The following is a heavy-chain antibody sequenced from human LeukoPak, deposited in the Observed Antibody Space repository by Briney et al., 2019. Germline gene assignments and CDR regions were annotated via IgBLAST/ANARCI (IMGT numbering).Heavy chain of an antibody. J-gene: IGHJ3*02. Sequence: PGGSLRLSCAAAGSTFSDYGMNWVRQAPGKGLKGRFTISRDNSKNTLYLQMNSLRVEDTAVYYCAKSWNYYDSSGDDALDIWGQGTMVTVSS. CDR3: AKSWNYYDSSGDDALDI. D-gene: IGHD3-22*01. CDR1: GSTFSDYG. V-gene: IGHV3-23*01.